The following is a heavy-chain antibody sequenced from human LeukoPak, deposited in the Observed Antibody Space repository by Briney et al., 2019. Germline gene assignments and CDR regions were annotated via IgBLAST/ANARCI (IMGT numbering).Heavy chain of an antibody. V-gene: IGHV3-7*01. J-gene: IGHJ4*02. CDR2: IKHDGSEK. D-gene: IGHD3-10*01. CDR1: GFTFSDFW. Sequence: PGGSLRLSCEASGFTFSDFWVTWVRQAPGRGLEWVANIKHDGSEKYYMDSVKGRFTVSRDNGKNSLYLQMNSLRAEDTAVYYCARDPLSYLGEIDTSSYYFDYWGQGTLATVSS. CDR3: ARDPLSYLGEIDTSSYYFDY.